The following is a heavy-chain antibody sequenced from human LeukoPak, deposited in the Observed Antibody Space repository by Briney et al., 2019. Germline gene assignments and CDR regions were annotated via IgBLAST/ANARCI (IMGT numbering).Heavy chain of an antibody. J-gene: IGHJ6*03. Sequence: GESLMISCKGSGYSFTNYWIGWVRQMPGKGLEWMAIIYPGDSATRYSPPFQGQVTISADKSINTAYLQWSSLKASDTAMYYCARLQPYYCYMDVWGKGTTVTVSS. CDR3: ARLQPYYCYMDV. V-gene: IGHV5-51*01. CDR1: GYSFTNYW. CDR2: IYPGDSAT.